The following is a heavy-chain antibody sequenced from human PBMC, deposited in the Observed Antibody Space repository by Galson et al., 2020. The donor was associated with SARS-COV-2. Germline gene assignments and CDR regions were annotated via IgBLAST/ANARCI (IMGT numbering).Heavy chain of an antibody. CDR1: GGSFSGHH. CDR3: ARGTLEITMIVVIFTGGSYYFDY. D-gene: IGHD3-22*01. J-gene: IGHJ4*02. Sequence: ETSETLSLTCAVYGGSFSGHHWSWIRQPPGKGLEWIGEINHSGSTNYNPSLKGRVTISTDTSKNQISLKLTPVTAADTAVYYCARGTLEITMIVVIFTGGSYYFDYWGQGTLVTVSS. CDR2: INHSGST. V-gene: IGHV4-34*01.